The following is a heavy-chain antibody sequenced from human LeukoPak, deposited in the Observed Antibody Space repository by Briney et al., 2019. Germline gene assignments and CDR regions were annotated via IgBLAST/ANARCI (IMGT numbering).Heavy chain of an antibody. CDR3: TRDRGAYNLYDY. D-gene: IGHD1-1*01. Sequence: GGSLRLSCTASGFTFGDYAMSWIRLAPGKGLEWVGFIRSKAYGETADYAASVKGRFTISRDDSKAIAYLQMNSVKTEDTAVYHCTRDRGAYNLYDYWGQGTLATVSS. J-gene: IGHJ4*02. CDR2: IRSKAYGETA. CDR1: GFTFGDYA. V-gene: IGHV3-49*03.